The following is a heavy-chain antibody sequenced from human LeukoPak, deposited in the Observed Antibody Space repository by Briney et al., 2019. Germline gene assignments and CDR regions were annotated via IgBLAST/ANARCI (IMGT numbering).Heavy chain of an antibody. Sequence: PSETLSLTCTVSGGSISSYYWSWIRQPAGKGLEWIGRFYTTGSTNYSPTLKSRVTMSVDTSMNQFSLRLTSVTAADAAVYYCARELRIARDYYYMDDWGKGTTVTVSS. J-gene: IGHJ6*03. CDR1: GGSISSYY. V-gene: IGHV4-4*07. CDR3: ARELRIARDYYYMDD. D-gene: IGHD6-13*01. CDR2: FYTTGST.